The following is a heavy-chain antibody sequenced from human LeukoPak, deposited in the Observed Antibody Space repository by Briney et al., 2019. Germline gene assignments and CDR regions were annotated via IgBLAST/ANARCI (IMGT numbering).Heavy chain of an antibody. Sequence: GGSLRLSCAASGFTFSSYAMSWVRQAPGRGLEWVSAFSGSGGDTYYADSVKGRFTISRDNSKNTLYLQMNSLRAEDTAVYYCAKSGYNRFDYWGQGTLVTVSS. CDR2: FSGSGGDT. CDR3: AKSGYNRFDY. CDR1: GFTFSSYA. D-gene: IGHD5-24*01. J-gene: IGHJ4*02. V-gene: IGHV3-23*01.